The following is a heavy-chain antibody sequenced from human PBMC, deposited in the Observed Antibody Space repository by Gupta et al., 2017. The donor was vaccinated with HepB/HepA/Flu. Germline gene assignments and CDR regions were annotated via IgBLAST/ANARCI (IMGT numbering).Heavy chain of an antibody. V-gene: IGHV3-23*01. D-gene: IGHD3-3*01. CDR2: MGSDLKA. J-gene: IGHJ6*03. CDR3: AKDLFFWSAMDV. Sequence: EVQLLESGGGLVQPGGSPRISCAASGFTFSGNAMSWVRQATGKGLEWVSGMGSDLKAHYADSVKGRFTISRDNSKNTLYLQMSSLRAEDTALYYCAKDLFFWSAMDVWGEGTTVTVSS. CDR1: GFTFSGNA.